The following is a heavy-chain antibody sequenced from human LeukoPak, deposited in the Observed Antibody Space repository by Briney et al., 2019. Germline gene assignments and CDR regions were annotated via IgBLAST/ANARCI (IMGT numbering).Heavy chain of an antibody. D-gene: IGHD3-10*01. V-gene: IGHV3-73*01. CDR2: IRSKANSYAT. J-gene: IGHJ4*02. CDR1: GFTFSGSA. Sequence: PGGSLRLSCAASGFTFSGSAMHWVRQASGKGLEWVGRIRSKANSYATAYAASVKGRFTISRDDSKNTAYLQMNSLKTEDTAVYYCTRHGEFGEFDIKWGQGTLVTVSS. CDR3: TRHGEFGEFDIK.